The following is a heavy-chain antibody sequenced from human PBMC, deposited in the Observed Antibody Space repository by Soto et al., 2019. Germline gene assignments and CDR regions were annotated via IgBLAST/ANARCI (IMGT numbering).Heavy chain of an antibody. CDR3: ARERDVHTPNWFDL. CDR2: IYSGGST. Sequence: EVQVVETGGGLIQPGGSLRLSCAVSGFTVSSHYMSWVRQPPGKGPEWVSDIYSGGSTYYADSVKGRFTISRDNSKNTLYLQMNSLRAEDTAVYYCARERDVHTPNWFDLWGQGTLVTVSS. J-gene: IGHJ5*02. D-gene: IGHD1-1*01. V-gene: IGHV3-53*02. CDR1: GFTVSSHY.